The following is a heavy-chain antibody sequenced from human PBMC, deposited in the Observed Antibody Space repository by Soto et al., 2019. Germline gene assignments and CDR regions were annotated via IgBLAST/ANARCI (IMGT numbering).Heavy chain of an antibody. Sequence: PGGSLSLSCAASGFTFSSYWMSWVRQAPGKGLEWVANIKQDGSEKYYVDSVKGRFTISRDNAKNSLYLQMNSLRAEDTAVYYCAREGDSSSWYYYYYYYGMDVWGQGTTVTVSS. CDR1: GFTFSSYW. CDR3: AREGDSSSWYYYYYYYGMDV. J-gene: IGHJ6*02. CDR2: IKQDGSEK. V-gene: IGHV3-7*05. D-gene: IGHD6-13*01.